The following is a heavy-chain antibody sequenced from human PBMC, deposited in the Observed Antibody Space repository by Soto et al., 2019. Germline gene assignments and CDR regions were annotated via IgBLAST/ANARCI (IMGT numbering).Heavy chain of an antibody. D-gene: IGHD6-13*01. CDR1: ELTFSSYG. J-gene: IGHJ5*02. CDR2: VSYYGSNK. Sequence: SLILSFESCELTFSSYGMHWVRQAPGKGLELVAVVSYYGSNKYYADSVKGRFTITRDNSKNTLYLQTKSLRAEDTAVYYCAKHRGKGSSWPYNWFDPWGQGTLVTVSS. CDR3: AKHRGKGSSWPYNWFDP. V-gene: IGHV3-30*18.